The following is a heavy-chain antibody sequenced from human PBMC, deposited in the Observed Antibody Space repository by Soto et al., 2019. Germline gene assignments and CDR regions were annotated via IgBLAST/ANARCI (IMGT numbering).Heavy chain of an antibody. Sequence: GSLRLSCAASGFTFSSYAMHWVRQAPGKGLEWVAVISYDGSNKYYADSVKGRFTISRDNSKNTLYLQMNSLRAEDTAVYYCARDPNTLRIAAAGTFDYWGQGTLVPVSS. J-gene: IGHJ4*02. CDR1: GFTFSSYA. CDR3: ARDPNTLRIAAAGTFDY. CDR2: ISYDGSNK. D-gene: IGHD6-13*01. V-gene: IGHV3-30-3*01.